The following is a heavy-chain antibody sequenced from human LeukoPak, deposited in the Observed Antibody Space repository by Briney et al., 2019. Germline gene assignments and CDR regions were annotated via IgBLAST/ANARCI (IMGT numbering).Heavy chain of an antibody. CDR2: IYHSGST. Sequence: PSETLSLTCTVSGYSISSGYYWGWIRQPPGKGLEWIGSIYHSGSTYYNPSLKSRVTISVDTSKNQFSLKLSSVTAADTAVYYCARVVLMVYASWFDPWGQGTLVTVSS. V-gene: IGHV4-38-2*02. D-gene: IGHD2-8*01. CDR1: GYSISSGYY. CDR3: ARVVLMVYASWFDP. J-gene: IGHJ5*02.